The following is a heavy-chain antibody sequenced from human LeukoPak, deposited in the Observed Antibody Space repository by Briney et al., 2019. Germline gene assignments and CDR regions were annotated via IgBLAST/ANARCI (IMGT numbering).Heavy chain of an antibody. CDR3: ARDSVYATNWYDP. J-gene: IGHJ5*02. Sequence: SETLSLTCTVPGASIRSSNWNWIRQAPGKGLQWIGYITFSGGTNYNPSLGSRVTISLDMSKNQFSLKLTSVTAADTAIYYCARDSVYATNWYDPWGQGTLVTVSS. CDR2: ITFSGGT. D-gene: IGHD2-8*01. CDR1: GASIRSSN. V-gene: IGHV4-59*01.